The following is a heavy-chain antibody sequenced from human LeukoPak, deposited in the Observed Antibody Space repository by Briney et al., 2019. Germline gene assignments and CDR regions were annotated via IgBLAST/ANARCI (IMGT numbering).Heavy chain of an antibody. J-gene: IGHJ4*02. CDR1: RGTFSSYA. Sequence: ASVKVSCKPSRGTFSSYAISGVRQAPGQGLEWMGRIIPILGIANYAQKFQGRVTITADKSTSTAYLELSSLRSEDTAVYYCARGAIAAAGTLFDYWGQGTLVTVSS. D-gene: IGHD6-13*01. CDR2: IIPILGIA. V-gene: IGHV1-69*04. CDR3: ARGAIAAAGTLFDY.